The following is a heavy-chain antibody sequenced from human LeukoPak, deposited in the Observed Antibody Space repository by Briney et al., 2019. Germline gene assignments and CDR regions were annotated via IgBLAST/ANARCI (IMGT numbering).Heavy chain of an antibody. V-gene: IGHV4-59*01. J-gene: IGHJ4*02. CDR2: IYHSGNT. CDR1: GDSIKNYH. CDR3: ARGNYGSGSYYVVDFDY. D-gene: IGHD3-10*01. Sequence: PSETLSLTCTVSGDSIKNYHWSWIRQSPGKGLEWIGYIYHSGNTNYNPSLKSRLTMSIDTSKNQFSLNLNSVTAADTAVYYCARGNYGSGSYYVVDFDYWGQGTLVTVSS.